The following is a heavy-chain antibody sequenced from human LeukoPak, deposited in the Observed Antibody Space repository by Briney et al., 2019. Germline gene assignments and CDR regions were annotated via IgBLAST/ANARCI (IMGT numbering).Heavy chain of an antibody. CDR1: GFSFSDSA. CDR2: IRSKAYTYAT. V-gene: IGHV3-73*01. CDR3: TRPQPSRYCSGGVCYSREGAFDI. D-gene: IGHD2-15*01. J-gene: IGHJ3*02. Sequence: GGSLRLSCAASGFSFSDSAVHWVRQAAGKGLEWVGRIRSKAYTYATTYASSMKGRVIISRDESKNTAYLQINSLKIEDTAVYYCTRPQPSRYCSGGVCYSREGAFDIWGQGTKITVSS.